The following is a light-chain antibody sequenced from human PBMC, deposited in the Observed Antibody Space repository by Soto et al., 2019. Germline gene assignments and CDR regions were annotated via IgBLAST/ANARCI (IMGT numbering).Light chain of an antibody. CDR3: QKYNRAPLT. CDR2: AAS. V-gene: IGKV1-27*01. Sequence: DIQMTQSPSSLSVSVGDRVAITCRASQGINNHLAWYQQKPGEVPKLLIFAASTLHSGVPSRFSGSVSGTDFTLTISSLQPEDVATYYCQKYNRAPLTFGQGTKLEI. CDR1: QGINNH. J-gene: IGKJ2*01.